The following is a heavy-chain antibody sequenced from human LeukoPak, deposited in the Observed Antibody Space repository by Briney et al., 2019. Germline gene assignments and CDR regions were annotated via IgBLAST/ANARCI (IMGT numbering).Heavy chain of an antibody. D-gene: IGHD3-22*01. CDR1: GFTFSSYS. V-gene: IGHV3-48*01. CDR2: ISSSSSTI. Sequence: GGSLRLSCAASGFTFSSYSMNWVRQAPGKGLEWVSYISSSSSTIYYADSVKGRFTISRDNAKNSLYLQMNSLRAEDTAVYYCARDGANYYDSSGYRYWGQGTLVTVSS. J-gene: IGHJ4*02. CDR3: ARDGANYYDSSGYRY.